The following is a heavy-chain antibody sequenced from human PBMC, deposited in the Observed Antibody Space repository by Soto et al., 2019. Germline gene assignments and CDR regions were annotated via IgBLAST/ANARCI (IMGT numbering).Heavy chain of an antibody. CDR3: ARQAEGWIQLWPPEGGMDV. J-gene: IGHJ6*02. V-gene: IGHV5-51*01. Sequence: GESLKISCKGSGYSFTSYWIGWVRQMPGKGLEWMGIIYPGDSDTGYSPSFQGQVTISADKSISTAYLQWSSLKASDTAMYYCARQAEGWIQLWPPEGGMDVWGQGTTVTVSS. CDR2: IYPGDSDT. CDR1: GYSFTSYW. D-gene: IGHD5-18*01.